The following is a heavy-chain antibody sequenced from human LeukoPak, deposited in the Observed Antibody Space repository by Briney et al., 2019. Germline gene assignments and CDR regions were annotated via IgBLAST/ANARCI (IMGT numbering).Heavy chain of an antibody. Sequence: ASVKVSCKASGYTFTGYYMHWVRQAPGQGLEWMGWINPNSGGTNYAQKFQGRVTMTRDTSISTAYMELSRLRSDDTAVYYCARDAYYYDSSGYYDGELNWFDPWGQGTLVTVSS. CDR2: INPNSGGT. V-gene: IGHV1-2*02. J-gene: IGHJ5*02. D-gene: IGHD3-22*01. CDR1: GYTFTGYY. CDR3: ARDAYYYDSSGYYDGELNWFDP.